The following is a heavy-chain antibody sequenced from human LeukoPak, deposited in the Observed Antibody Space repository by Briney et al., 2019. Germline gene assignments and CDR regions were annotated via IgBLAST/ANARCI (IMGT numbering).Heavy chain of an antibody. V-gene: IGHV3-7*01. CDR3: NMAPDAFDI. CDR1: GFTFSNYW. CDR2: IKQDGSEK. Sequence: GGSLRLSCAASGFTFSNYWMSWVRQAPGKGLEWVANIKQDGSEKYYVDSVKGRFTISRDNAKNSLYLQMNSLRAEDTAVYYCNMAPDAFDIWGQGTMVTVSS. J-gene: IGHJ3*02. D-gene: IGHD5-24*01.